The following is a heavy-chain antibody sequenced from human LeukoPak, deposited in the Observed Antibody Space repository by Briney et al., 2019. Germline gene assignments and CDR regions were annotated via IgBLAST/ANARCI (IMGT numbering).Heavy chain of an antibody. V-gene: IGHV3-21*06. D-gene: IGHD2-2*01. CDR2: ISSGSKYI. J-gene: IGHJ4*02. CDR3: ARDTYQPGLIDC. Sequence: PGGSLRLSCTASGFTFSSYSMNWVRQGAGKGLEWVSSISSGSKYIYYADSVKGRFTISRDNAKNTLYLQMNSLRAEDTAIYYCARDTYQPGLIDCWGQGTLVTVSS. CDR1: GFTFSSYS.